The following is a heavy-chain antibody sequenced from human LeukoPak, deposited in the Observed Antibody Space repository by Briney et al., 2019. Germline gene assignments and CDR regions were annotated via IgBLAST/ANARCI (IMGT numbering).Heavy chain of an antibody. Sequence: SETLSLTCTVSGGSISSYYWSWIRQPPGRGLEWIGYIYYSGGTNYNPSLKSRVTISVDTSKNQFSLKLSSVTAADTAVYYCARHLGFCSSSTCNTWFDPWGQGTLVTVSS. CDR3: ARHLGFCSSSTCNTWFDP. D-gene: IGHD2-2*01. J-gene: IGHJ5*02. V-gene: IGHV4-59*08. CDR1: GGSISSYY. CDR2: IYYSGGT.